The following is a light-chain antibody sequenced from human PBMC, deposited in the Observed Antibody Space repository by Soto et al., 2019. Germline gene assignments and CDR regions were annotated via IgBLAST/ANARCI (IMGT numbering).Light chain of an antibody. CDR2: GAS. CDR1: HSVSSS. Sequence: VMTQSPATLSVSPGERATLSCRASHSVSSSLAWYQQKPGQAPRLLISGASTRAAGIPARFSGSGYGTYFTLTISSLQPDDFATYYCQHYNSYSEAFGQGTKVDI. CDR3: QHYNSYSEA. V-gene: IGKV3-15*01. J-gene: IGKJ1*01.